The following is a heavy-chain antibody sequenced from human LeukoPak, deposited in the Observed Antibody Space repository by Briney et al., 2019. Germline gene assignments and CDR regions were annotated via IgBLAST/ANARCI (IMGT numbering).Heavy chain of an antibody. D-gene: IGHD2/OR15-2a*01. CDR2: IKQDGSEK. CDR3: ARDRLWLNY. V-gene: IGHV3-7*01. CDR1: GFTFSTYW. J-gene: IGHJ4*02. Sequence: PGGSLRLSCAASGFTFSTYWMSWVRQAPGKGLAWVASIKQDGSEKYYVDSVEGRFTISRDSAKNSLYLQMDSLRAEDTAVYYCARDRLWLNYWGQGTLVTVSS.